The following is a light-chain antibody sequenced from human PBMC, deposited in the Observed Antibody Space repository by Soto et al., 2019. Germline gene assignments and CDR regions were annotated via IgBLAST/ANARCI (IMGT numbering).Light chain of an antibody. Sequence: EIVLTQSPGTLSLSPGERTTLSCRASQSVTSNFLAWYQQKPGQAPRLLIYGASSRATGIPDRFSGSGSGTGFILTISRLEPEDYAVYYCKQYGSSPVTFGQGTKVEIK. CDR3: KQYGSSPVT. CDR2: GAS. CDR1: QSVTSNF. V-gene: IGKV3-20*01. J-gene: IGKJ1*01.